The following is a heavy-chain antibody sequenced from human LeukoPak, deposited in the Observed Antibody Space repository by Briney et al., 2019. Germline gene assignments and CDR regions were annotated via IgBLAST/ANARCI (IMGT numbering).Heavy chain of an antibody. CDR2: IYYSGST. J-gene: IGHJ5*02. CDR3: ARHEEKLRFFSRAPRRTNWFDP. D-gene: IGHD3-3*01. V-gene: IGHV4-59*08. CDR1: GGSISSYY. Sequence: SETLSLTCTVSGGSISSYYWSWLRQPPGKGLEWIGYIYYSGSTNYNPSLKSRVTISVDTSKNQFSLKLSSVTAADTAVYYCARHEEKLRFFSRAPRRTNWFDPWGQGTLVTVSS.